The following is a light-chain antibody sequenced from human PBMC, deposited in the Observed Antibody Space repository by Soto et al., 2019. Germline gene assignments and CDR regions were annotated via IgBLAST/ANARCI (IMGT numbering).Light chain of an antibody. CDR1: QTISSY. CDR2: DAS. J-gene: IGKJ2*01. Sequence: EIVLTQSPATLSLSPGERATLSCRASQTISSYLAWYQQKPGQPPRLLIYDASNRGTGIPARFSGSGSGTDFTLTISTLEPEDFAFYYCQHRSNWHLMYTFGQGTKLEIK. CDR3: QHRSNWHLMYT. V-gene: IGKV3-11*01.